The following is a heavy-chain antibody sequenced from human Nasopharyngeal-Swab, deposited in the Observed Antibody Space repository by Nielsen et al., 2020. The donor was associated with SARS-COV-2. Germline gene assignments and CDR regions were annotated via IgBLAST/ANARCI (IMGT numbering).Heavy chain of an antibody. J-gene: IGHJ4*02. CDR3: ARGGNYHYFDY. CDR2: ISGRGINS. D-gene: IGHD1-7*01. CDR1: GFTFSSYA. Sequence: GGSLRLSCAASGFTFSSYAMSWVRQAPGKGLEWVSGISGRGINSYYADSVKGRFTIARDNSKNKLYLQMNSLRAEDTAVYYCARGGNYHYFDYWGQGALVTVSS. V-gene: IGHV3-23*01.